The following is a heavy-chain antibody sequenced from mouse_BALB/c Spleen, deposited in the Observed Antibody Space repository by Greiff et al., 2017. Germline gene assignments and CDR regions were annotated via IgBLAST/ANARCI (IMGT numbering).Heavy chain of an antibody. V-gene: IGHV14-1*02. CDR1: GYTINNYY. CDR3: ASGITTAYAMDY. D-gene: IGHD2-4*01. Sequence: EVKLQQSGAELVRPAALVTLSCKASGYTINNYYMHWVKQRPEQGMVLIGWIDPENGNTIYDPTFQGKASITADTSSNTAYLQLSSLTSEDTAVYYCASGITTAYAMDYWGQGTSVTVSS. J-gene: IGHJ4*01. CDR2: IDPENGNT.